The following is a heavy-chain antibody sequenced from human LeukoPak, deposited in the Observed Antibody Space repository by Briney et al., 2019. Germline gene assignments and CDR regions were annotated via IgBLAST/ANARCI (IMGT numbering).Heavy chain of an antibody. CDR1: GGSISSSSYY. CDR2: IYYSGST. V-gene: IGHV4-39*01. CDR3: ATYWNYLLDY. Sequence: SETLSLTCAVSGGSISSSSYYWGWIRQPPGKGLEWIGSIYYSGSTYYNPSLKSRVTISVDTSKNQFSLKLSSVTAADTAVYYWATYWNYLLDYWGQGTLVTVSS. D-gene: IGHD1-7*01. J-gene: IGHJ4*02.